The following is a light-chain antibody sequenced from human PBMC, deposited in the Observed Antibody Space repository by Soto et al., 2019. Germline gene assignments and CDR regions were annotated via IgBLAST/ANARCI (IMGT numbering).Light chain of an antibody. V-gene: IGKV3-11*01. CDR3: QQRSNWPFALT. CDR1: QSVSSY. J-gene: IGKJ4*01. CDR2: DAS. Sequence: EIVLTQSPATLSLSPGERATLSCRASQSVSSYLAWYQQKPGQAPRLLIYDASNRATGIPARFSGSGSGTDFTRTISSLEPEDFAVYYCQQRSNWPFALTFGGGTKVEIK.